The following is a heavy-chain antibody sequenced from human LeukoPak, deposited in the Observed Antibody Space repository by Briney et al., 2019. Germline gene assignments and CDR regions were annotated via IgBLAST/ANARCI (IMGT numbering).Heavy chain of an antibody. Sequence: SETLSLTCAVYGGSFSGYYWSWIRQPPGKGLEWIGEINHSGSTNYNPSLKSRVTISVDTSKNQFSLKLSSVTAADTAVYYCAVYCGGDCFSFDYWGQGTLVTVSS. J-gene: IGHJ4*02. V-gene: IGHV4-34*01. CDR3: AVYCGGDCFSFDY. CDR1: GGSFSGYY. CDR2: INHSGST. D-gene: IGHD2-21*02.